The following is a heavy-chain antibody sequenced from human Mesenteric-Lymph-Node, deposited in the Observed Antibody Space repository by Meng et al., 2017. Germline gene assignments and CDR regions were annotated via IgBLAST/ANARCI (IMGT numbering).Heavy chain of an antibody. CDR2: IYFNGAT. Sequence: SETLSLTCTVSGASISSSSFFWGWIRQPPGKGLEWIGSIYFNGATYYNPSLESRVTISVDTSKNQFSLKLSSVTAADTAVYYCAREDIVVVPAAQGYYYYGMDVWGQGTTVTVSS. V-gene: IGHV4-39*07. CDR1: GASISSSSFF. CDR3: AREDIVVVPAAQGYYYYGMDV. D-gene: IGHD2-2*01. J-gene: IGHJ6*02.